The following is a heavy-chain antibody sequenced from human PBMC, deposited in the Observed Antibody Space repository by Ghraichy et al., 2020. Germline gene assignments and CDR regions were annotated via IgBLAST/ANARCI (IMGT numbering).Heavy chain of an antibody. CDR2: INPNSGGT. CDR1: GYTFTGYY. V-gene: IGHV1-2*02. D-gene: IGHD2-2*01. CDR3: ARVRKISLGYCSSTCCSNWFDP. J-gene: IGHJ5*02. Sequence: ASVKVSCKASGYTFTGYYMHWVRQAPGQGLEWMGWINPNSGGTNYAQKFQGRVTMTRDTSISTAYMELSRLRSDDTAVYYCARVRKISLGYCSSTCCSNWFDPWGQGTLVTVSS.